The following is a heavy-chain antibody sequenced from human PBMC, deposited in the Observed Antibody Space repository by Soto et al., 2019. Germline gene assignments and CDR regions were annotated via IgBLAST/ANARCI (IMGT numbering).Heavy chain of an antibody. CDR1: GFTVSSSY. Sequence: EVQLVESGGDLVQPGGSLRLSCVASGFTVSSSYMGWVRHAPGKGLEWVSSIYTGTTTYYAESVRGRFFVSTDNSGDTLYLQMNSLRVDDAAMYYCARHVGSYWYFDLWGRGTLVTVSS. D-gene: IGHD1-26*01. CDR3: ARHVGSYWYFDL. CDR2: IYTGTTT. V-gene: IGHV3-66*04. J-gene: IGHJ2*01.